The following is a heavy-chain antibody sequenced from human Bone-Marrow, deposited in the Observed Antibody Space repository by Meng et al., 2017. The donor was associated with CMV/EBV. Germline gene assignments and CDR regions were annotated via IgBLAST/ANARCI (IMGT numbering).Heavy chain of an antibody. CDR1: GFIVRSAY. Sequence: GGSLRLSCEASGFIVRSAYMSWVRQAPGKGLEWVSVIYTGGTTFKANSVKGRFTISRDNSKNTLYLKMNSLRAEDTAVYYCARDLMGSPYDLYGMDVWGQGTTVTVSS. CDR3: ARDLMGSPYDLYGMDV. V-gene: IGHV3-53*01. D-gene: IGHD2-8*01. J-gene: IGHJ6*01. CDR2: IYTGGTT.